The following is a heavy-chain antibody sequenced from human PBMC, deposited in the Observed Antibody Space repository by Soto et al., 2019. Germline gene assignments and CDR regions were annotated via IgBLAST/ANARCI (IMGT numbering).Heavy chain of an antibody. J-gene: IGHJ6*03. Sequence: SETLSLTCTVSGGSISSSSYYWGWIRQPPGKGLEWIGSIYYSGSTYYNPSLKSRVTISVDTSKNQFSLKLSSVTAADTAVYYCARHFDSDDFWSGYSYYYYYMDVWAKGPRSPSP. V-gene: IGHV4-39*01. CDR2: IYYSGST. D-gene: IGHD3-3*01. CDR1: GGSISSSSYY. CDR3: ARHFDSDDFWSGYSYYYYYMDV.